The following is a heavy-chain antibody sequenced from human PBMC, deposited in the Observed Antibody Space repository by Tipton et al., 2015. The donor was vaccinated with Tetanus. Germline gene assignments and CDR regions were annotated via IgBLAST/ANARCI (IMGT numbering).Heavy chain of an antibody. CDR3: ARDPAGYCSGGSCYPVDYYFDY. CDR1: GFTFSSYG. CDR2: IWYDGSNK. V-gene: IGHV3-33*01. D-gene: IGHD2-15*01. J-gene: IGHJ4*02. Sequence: SGFTFSSYGMHWVRQAPGKGLEWVAVIWYDGSNKYYADSVKGRFTISRDNSKNTLYLQMNSLRAEDTAVYYCARDPAGYCSGGSCYPVDYYFDYWGQGTLVTVSS.